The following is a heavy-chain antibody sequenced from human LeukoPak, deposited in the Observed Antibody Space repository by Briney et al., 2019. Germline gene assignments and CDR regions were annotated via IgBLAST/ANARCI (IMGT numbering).Heavy chain of an antibody. V-gene: IGHV3-74*01. CDR3: ASWSRGYCSSTSCGSFDY. D-gene: IGHD2-2*01. CDR2: INSDGSST. Sequence: GGSLRLSCAASGFTFSSYWMHWVRQAPGKGLVWVSRINSDGSSTSYADSVKGRFTISRDSAKNTLYLQMNSLRAEDTAVYYCASWSRGYCSSTSCGSFDYWGQGTLVTVSS. CDR1: GFTFSSYW. J-gene: IGHJ4*02.